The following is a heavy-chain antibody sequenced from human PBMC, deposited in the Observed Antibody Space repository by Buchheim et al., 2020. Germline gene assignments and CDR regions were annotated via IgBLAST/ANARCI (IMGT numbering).Heavy chain of an antibody. V-gene: IGHV3-21*01. Sequence: EVQLVESGGGLVKPGGSLRLSCAASGFTFSSYTMNWVRQAPGKGLEWVSSISGSSSYIYYTDLVEGRFTISRDNAQNSLYLQMSSLRAEDTAVYFCARGRGEGYYYYMDVWGKGTT. CDR2: ISGSSSYI. J-gene: IGHJ6*03. CDR1: GFTFSSYT. D-gene: IGHD3-10*01. CDR3: ARGRGEGYYYYMDV.